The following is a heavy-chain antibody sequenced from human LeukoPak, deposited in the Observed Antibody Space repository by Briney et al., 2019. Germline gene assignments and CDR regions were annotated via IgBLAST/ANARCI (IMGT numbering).Heavy chain of an antibody. CDR1: GGSISSSSYY. CDR3: AMLVVVVAATDWFDP. D-gene: IGHD2-15*01. J-gene: IGHJ5*02. CDR2: IYYSGST. V-gene: IGHV4-39*07. Sequence: PSETLSLTCTVSGGSISSSSYYWGWIRQPPGKGLEWIGSIYYSGSTYYNPSLKSRVTISVDTSKNQFSLKLSSVTAADTAVYYCAMLVVVVAATDWFDPWGQGTLVTVSS.